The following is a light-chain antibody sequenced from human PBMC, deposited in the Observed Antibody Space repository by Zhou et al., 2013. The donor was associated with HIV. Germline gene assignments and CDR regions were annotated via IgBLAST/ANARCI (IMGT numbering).Light chain of an antibody. CDR3: HQHGKSPRT. CDR1: QSISRW. Sequence: DIQMTQSPSTLSASVGDRVTITCRASQSISRWVAWYQQKPGEAPKLLIYKASTLQSGVPSRFSGTGSGTDFALTISSLQSEDFAVYYCHQHGKSPRTFGQGTKVESK. V-gene: IGKV1-5*03. J-gene: IGKJ1*01. CDR2: KAS.